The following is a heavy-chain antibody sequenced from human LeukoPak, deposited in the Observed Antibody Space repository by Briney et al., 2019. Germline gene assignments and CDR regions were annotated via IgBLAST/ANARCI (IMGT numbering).Heavy chain of an antibody. V-gene: IGHV3-30*18. CDR1: GFTFSSYG. Sequence: PARSLRLSCAASGFTFSSYGMHWVRQAPGKGLEWVAVISYDGSNKYYVDSVKGRVTISRDNSKNTLYLQMNSLRAEDTAVYYCAKEPYTYGSNWYFDLWGRGTLVTVSS. CDR3: AKEPYTYGSNWYFDL. D-gene: IGHD5-18*01. J-gene: IGHJ2*01. CDR2: ISYDGSNK.